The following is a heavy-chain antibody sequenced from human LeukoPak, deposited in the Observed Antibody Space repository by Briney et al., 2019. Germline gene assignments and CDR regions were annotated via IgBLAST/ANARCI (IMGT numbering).Heavy chain of an antibody. CDR2: INHSGST. CDR1: GGSFSDFY. Sequence: PSETRSLTCAVYGGSFSDFYWSWIRQPPGKGLVWIGEINHSGSTNYNPSLKSRVTISVDTSKNQFSLKLSSVTAADTAVYYCASTGGVVVPAASKPSTPRSFDIWGQGTMVTVSS. V-gene: IGHV4-34*01. J-gene: IGHJ3*02. D-gene: IGHD2-2*01. CDR3: ASTGGVVVPAASKPSTPRSFDI.